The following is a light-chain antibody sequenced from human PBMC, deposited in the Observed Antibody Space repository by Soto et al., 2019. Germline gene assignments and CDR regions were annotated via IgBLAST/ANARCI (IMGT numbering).Light chain of an antibody. CDR1: RDITTD. V-gene: IGKV1-17*01. CDR2: AAS. Sequence: DIRMTQSPSSLSASVGDRVTITCRASRDITTDLGWYQQKPGKAPKRLVYAASTLQSGVPSRFSGSGSATEFSLTINSLQPEDFATYYCLQHNTYPYSFGPGTRLEIK. CDR3: LQHNTYPYS. J-gene: IGKJ2*03.